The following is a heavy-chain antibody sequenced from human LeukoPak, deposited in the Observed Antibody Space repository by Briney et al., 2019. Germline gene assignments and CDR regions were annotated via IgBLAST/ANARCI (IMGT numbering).Heavy chain of an antibody. CDR1: GGSISSSSYY. D-gene: IGHD3-22*01. J-gene: IGHJ3*02. Sequence: SETLSLTCTVSGGSISSSSYYWGWIRQPPGKGLEWIGSIYYSGSTYYNPSLKSRVTISVDTSKNQFSLKLSSVTAADTAVYYCARQILTWYYDRSGFPAFDIWGQGTMVPVSS. CDR2: IYYSGST. V-gene: IGHV4-39*01. CDR3: ARQILTWYYDRSGFPAFDI.